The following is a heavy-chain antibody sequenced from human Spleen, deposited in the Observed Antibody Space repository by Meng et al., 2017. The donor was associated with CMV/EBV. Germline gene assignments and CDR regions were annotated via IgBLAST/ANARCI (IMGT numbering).Heavy chain of an antibody. CDR2: IRYDGSNK. V-gene: IGHV3-30*02. D-gene: IGHD4-23*01. CDR1: EFIFSNYG. Sequence: GGSLRLSCAASEFIFSNYGMQWVRQAPGKGLEWVAFIRYDGSNKYYADSVKGRFTISRDKSRDTLYLQMNSLRAEDTAVYYCAKDQGPITSTPKPIQHWGQGTLVTVSS. J-gene: IGHJ1*01. CDR3: AKDQGPITSTPKPIQH.